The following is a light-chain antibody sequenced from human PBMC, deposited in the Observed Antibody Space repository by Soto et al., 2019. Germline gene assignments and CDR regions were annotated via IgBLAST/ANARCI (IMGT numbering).Light chain of an antibody. J-gene: IGLJ2*01. CDR1: SSDVGGFNY. V-gene: IGLV2-11*01. Sequence: QSVLTQPRSVSGSPGQSVTISCTGTSSDVGGFNYVSWYQQHPGKAPKLKIFDVNKRPSGVPDRFSGSKSGNTASLTISGLQAEDEADYYCCSYAGSYTFLFGGGTKLTVL. CDR3: CSYAGSYTFL. CDR2: DVN.